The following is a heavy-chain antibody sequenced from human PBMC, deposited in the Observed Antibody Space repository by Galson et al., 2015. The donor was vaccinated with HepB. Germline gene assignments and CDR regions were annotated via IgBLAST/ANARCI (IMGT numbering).Heavy chain of an antibody. D-gene: IGHD1-1*01. Sequence: PALVKPTQTLTLTCAFSGFSLSTSGVGVGWIRQPPGKALEWLGFVYWDDDNRYNPSLKNRVTVSKVTVTTGTSKNVMVLILTNVDPVDTATYFCAHRQAYYGNWDGGYFDFWGQGIQVTVSS. V-gene: IGHV2-5*02. CDR1: GFSLSTSGVG. CDR2: VYWDDDN. J-gene: IGHJ4*02. CDR3: AHRQAYYGNWDGGYFDF.